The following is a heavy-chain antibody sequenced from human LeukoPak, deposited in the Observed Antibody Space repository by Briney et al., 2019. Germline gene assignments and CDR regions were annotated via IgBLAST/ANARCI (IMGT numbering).Heavy chain of an antibody. CDR2: IWYDGSNK. J-gene: IGHJ4*02. CDR3: ARERIAAAGIFDY. V-gene: IGHV3-33*01. D-gene: IGHD6-13*01. Sequence: GRSLRLSCAASGFTFSSYGMHWVRQAPGKGLEWVVVIWYDGSNKYYADSVKGRFTISRDNSKNTLYLQMNSLRAEDTAVYYCARERIAAAGIFDYWGQGTLVTVSS. CDR1: GFTFSSYG.